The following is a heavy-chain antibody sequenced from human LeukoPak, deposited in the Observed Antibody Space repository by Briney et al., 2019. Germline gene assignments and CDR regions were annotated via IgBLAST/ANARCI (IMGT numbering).Heavy chain of an antibody. CDR2: ICSGGST. CDR3: AGVEMATMNLDY. V-gene: IGHV3-53*01. J-gene: IGHJ4*02. D-gene: IGHD5-24*01. Sequence: PGGSLRLSCAASGFTVSSNYMSRVRPAPGKGLLWVSVICSGGSTYYADVVRGRFTFSGDNSKNTFYLQMSSLRADDTAVYYCAGVEMATMNLDYWGQGTLVTVSS. CDR1: GFTVSSNY.